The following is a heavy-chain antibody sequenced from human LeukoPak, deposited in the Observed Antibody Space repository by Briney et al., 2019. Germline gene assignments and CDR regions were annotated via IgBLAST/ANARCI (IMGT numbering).Heavy chain of an antibody. Sequence: GASVKVSCKASGGTFSSYAISWVRQAPGQGLEWMGRIIPILGIANYAQKFQGRVTITADKSTSTAYMELSSLRSEDTAVYYYARLDYYDSSGYYFPDYWGQGTLVTVSS. V-gene: IGHV1-69*04. J-gene: IGHJ4*02. CDR3: ARLDYYDSSGYYFPDY. D-gene: IGHD3-22*01. CDR1: GGTFSSYA. CDR2: IIPILGIA.